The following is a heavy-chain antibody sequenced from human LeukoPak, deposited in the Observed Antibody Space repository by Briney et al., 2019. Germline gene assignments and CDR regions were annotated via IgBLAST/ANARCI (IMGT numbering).Heavy chain of an antibody. J-gene: IGHJ6*02. D-gene: IGHD5-18*01. CDR2: IYSGGST. Sequence: GSLRLSCAASGFTVSSNYMSWVRQAPGKGLEWVSVIYSGGSTYYADSVKGRFTISRDNSKNTLYLQMNSLRAEDTAVYYCAREVEDSYGYYYYYGMDVWGQGTTVTVSS. CDR3: AREVEDSYGYYYYYGMDV. V-gene: IGHV3-53*05. CDR1: GFTVSSNY.